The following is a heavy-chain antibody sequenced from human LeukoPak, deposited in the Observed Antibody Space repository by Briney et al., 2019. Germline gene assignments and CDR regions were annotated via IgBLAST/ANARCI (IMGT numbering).Heavy chain of an antibody. Sequence: ASVKVSCKASGYTFTSYDINWVRQATGQGLEWMGWMNPNSGNTGYAQKFQGRVTMTRNTSISTAYMELSSLRSEDTAVYYCARRERDYYDSSGSRGQGTLVTVSS. J-gene: IGHJ4*02. CDR3: ARRERDYYDSSGS. D-gene: IGHD3-22*01. CDR1: GYTFTSYD. V-gene: IGHV1-8*01. CDR2: MNPNSGNT.